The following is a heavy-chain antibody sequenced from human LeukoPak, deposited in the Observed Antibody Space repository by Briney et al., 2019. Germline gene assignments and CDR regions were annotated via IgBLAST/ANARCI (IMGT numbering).Heavy chain of an antibody. V-gene: IGHV3-74*01. D-gene: IGHD2-2*01. Sequence: GGSLRLSCAASGFTFSTSWTHCVRHAPGKGLLLVSRISTDGSVTVYADSAKGRFNISRDDAETSLYLQMNSLRAGDTAVYYCARGNSGLYHMDVWGQGTTVTVSS. CDR1: GFTFSTSW. CDR2: ISTDGSVT. CDR3: ARGNSGLYHMDV. J-gene: IGHJ6*02.